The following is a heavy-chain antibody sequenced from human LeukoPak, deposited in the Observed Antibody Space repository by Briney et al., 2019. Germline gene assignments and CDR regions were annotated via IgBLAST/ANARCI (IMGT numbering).Heavy chain of an antibody. Sequence: SETLSLTCAVYGGSFSGYYWSWIRQPPGKGLEWIGEISHSGSTNYNPSLKSRVTISVDTSKNQFSLKLSSVTAADTAVYYCATKYYYDSSGYPEGDYWGQGTLVTVSS. CDR2: ISHSGST. CDR1: GGSFSGYY. CDR3: ATKYYYDSSGYPEGDY. J-gene: IGHJ4*02. D-gene: IGHD3-22*01. V-gene: IGHV4-34*01.